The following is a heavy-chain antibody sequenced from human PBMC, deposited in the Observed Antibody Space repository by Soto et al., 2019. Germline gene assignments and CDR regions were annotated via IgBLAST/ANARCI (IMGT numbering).Heavy chain of an antibody. Sequence: EVQLVESGGGLIQPGGSLRLSCAASGFTVSSNYMSWVRQAPGKGLGWVSVIYSGGSTYYADSVKGRFTISRDNSKTTLYLQMNSLRAEDTAVYYCARVGYAVTTGGAFDIWGQGTMVTVSS. CDR1: GFTVSSNY. V-gene: IGHV3-53*01. D-gene: IGHD4-17*01. J-gene: IGHJ3*02. CDR2: IYSGGST. CDR3: ARVGYAVTTGGAFDI.